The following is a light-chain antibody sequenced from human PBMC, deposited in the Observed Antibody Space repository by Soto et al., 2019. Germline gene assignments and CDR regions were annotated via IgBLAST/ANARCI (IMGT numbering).Light chain of an antibody. CDR3: CSYARSSTLV. CDR2: EGS. Sequence: QSVLTQPASVSGSPGQSITISCTGTSSDFGSYNLVSWYQQYPGKAPKLMIYEGSKRPSGVSNRFSGSKSGNTASLTISGLQAEDEADYYCCSYARSSTLVFGTGTKLTVL. V-gene: IGLV2-23*01. CDR1: SSDFGSYNL. J-gene: IGLJ1*01.